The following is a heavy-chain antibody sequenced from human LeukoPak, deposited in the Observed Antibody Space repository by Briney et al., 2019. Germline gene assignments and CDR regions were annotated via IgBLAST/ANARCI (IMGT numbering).Heavy chain of an antibody. CDR3: ARDFASSLPAAIPFDI. CDR1: GFTFDDYG. D-gene: IGHD2-2*01. Sequence: GGSLRLSCAASGFTFDDYGMSWVRQAPGKGLEWGSGINWNGGSTGYADSVKGRFTISRDNAKNSLYLQMNSLRAEDTALYYCARDFASSLPAAIPFDIWGQGTMVTVSS. CDR2: INWNGGST. V-gene: IGHV3-20*04. J-gene: IGHJ3*02.